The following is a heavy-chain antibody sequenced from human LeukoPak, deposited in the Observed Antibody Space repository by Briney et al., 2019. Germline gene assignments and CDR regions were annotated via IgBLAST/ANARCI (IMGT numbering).Heavy chain of an antibody. CDR3: ARATEQPETLFDY. J-gene: IGHJ4*02. V-gene: IGHV1-69*04. Sequence: ASVKVSCKASGGTFSSYAISWVRQAPGQGLEWMGRIIPILGIANYAQKFQGRVTITADKSTSTAYMELSSLRSEDTAVYYCARATEQPETLFDYWGQGTLVTVSS. CDR2: IIPILGIA. D-gene: IGHD4-17*01. CDR1: GGTFSSYA.